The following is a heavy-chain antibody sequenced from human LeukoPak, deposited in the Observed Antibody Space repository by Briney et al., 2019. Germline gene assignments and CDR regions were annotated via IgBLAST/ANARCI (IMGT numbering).Heavy chain of an antibody. Sequence: GESLQISCKGSGYIFTNYWIGWVRPMPGKGLEWMGIIYPSDSDTRYSPSFQGQVTISADKSISAAYLQWSSLKASDTAIYYCARNSGTENNFDYWGQGTLVTVSS. D-gene: IGHD1-26*01. CDR3: ARNSGTENNFDY. V-gene: IGHV5-51*01. J-gene: IGHJ4*02. CDR1: GYIFTNYW. CDR2: IYPSDSDT.